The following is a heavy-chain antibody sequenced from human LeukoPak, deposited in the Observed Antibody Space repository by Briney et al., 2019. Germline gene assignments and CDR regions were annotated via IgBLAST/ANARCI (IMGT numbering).Heavy chain of an antibody. CDR3: AKAPPYKKYFDY. CDR1: GFTFSDYW. J-gene: IGHJ4*02. Sequence: GGSLRLSCAASGFTFSDYWMSWVRQAPGKGLEWVSASSDSGSNTYYADSVKGRFTISRDNSKNTLYLQMNSLGAEDTAVYYCAKAPPYKKYFDYWGQGTLVTVSS. D-gene: IGHD1-1*01. CDR2: SSDSGSNT. V-gene: IGHV3-23*01.